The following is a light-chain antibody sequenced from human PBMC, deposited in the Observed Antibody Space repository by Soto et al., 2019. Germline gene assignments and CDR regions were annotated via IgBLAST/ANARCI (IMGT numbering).Light chain of an antibody. J-gene: IGLJ2*01. Sequence: QSVLTQPPSVSAAPGQKVTISCSGSSSNVGNHYVSWYQQLPGTAPKLLIYDNNKRPSGIPDRFSGSKSGTSATLGITGLQTGDEADYYCGTWDSSLSSGVFDGGTKLTVL. CDR1: SSNVGNHY. CDR2: DNN. V-gene: IGLV1-51*01. CDR3: GTWDSSLSSGV.